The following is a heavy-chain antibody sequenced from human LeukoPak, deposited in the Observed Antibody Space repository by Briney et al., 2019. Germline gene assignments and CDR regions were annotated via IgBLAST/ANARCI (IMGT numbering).Heavy chain of an antibody. Sequence: SVKVSCKASGYTFTSYGISWVRQAPGQGLEWMGWSSAYNGNTNYAQKVQGRVTMTTDTSTSTAYMELRSLRSDDTAVYYCVRDYYGSGSSLDAFDIWGQGTMVTVSS. D-gene: IGHD3-10*01. J-gene: IGHJ3*02. CDR3: VRDYYGSGSSLDAFDI. V-gene: IGHV1-18*01. CDR2: SSAYNGNT. CDR1: GYTFTSYG.